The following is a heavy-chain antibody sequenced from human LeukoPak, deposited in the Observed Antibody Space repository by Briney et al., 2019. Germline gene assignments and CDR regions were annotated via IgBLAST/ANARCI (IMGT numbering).Heavy chain of an antibody. J-gene: IGHJ4*02. D-gene: IGHD3-22*01. V-gene: IGHV3-43*02. Sequence: GGSLRLSCAASGFTFDDYAMHWVRQAPGKGLEWVSLISGDGGSTYYADSVKGRFTISRDNSKNSLYLQMNSLRPEDTALYYCASGPSYYDSSGYYLVSPFDYWGQGTLVTVSS. CDR1: GFTFDDYA. CDR3: ASGPSYYDSSGYYLVSPFDY. CDR2: ISGDGGST.